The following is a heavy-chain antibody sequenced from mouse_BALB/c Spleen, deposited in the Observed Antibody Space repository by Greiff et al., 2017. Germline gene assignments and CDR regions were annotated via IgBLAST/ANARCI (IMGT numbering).Heavy chain of an antibody. J-gene: IGHJ4*01. CDR3: ARWGYYAMDY. CDR1: GYTFTSYW. CDR2: IDPSDSYT. Sequence: QVQLKESGAELVKPGASVKLSCKASGYTFTSYWMHWVKQRPGQGLEWIGEIDPSDSYTNYNQKFKGKATLTVDKSSSTAYMQLSSLTSEDSAVYYCARWGYYAMDYWGQGTSVTVSS. V-gene: IGHV1-69*02.